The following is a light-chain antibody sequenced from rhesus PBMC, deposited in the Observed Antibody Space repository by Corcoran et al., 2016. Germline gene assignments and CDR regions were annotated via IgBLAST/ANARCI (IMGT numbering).Light chain of an antibody. V-gene: IGKV1-22*01. CDR1: QGISTW. J-gene: IGKJ1*01. CDR2: KVS. CDR3: QQYSRRPWT. Sequence: DIQMTQSPSSLSASVGDTVTITCRASQGISTWLAWYQQKPGKAPKLLNYKVSSLLSGVPSRFSGSGSGTDFTLTISSLQSEGYGTYYCQQYSRRPWTFVQGTKVEIK.